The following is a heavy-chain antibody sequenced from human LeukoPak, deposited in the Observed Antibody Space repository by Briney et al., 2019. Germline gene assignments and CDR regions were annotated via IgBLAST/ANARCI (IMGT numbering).Heavy chain of an antibody. J-gene: IGHJ4*02. D-gene: IGHD1-26*01. CDR3: ARNSGSAPFDY. CDR2: ISSSSSYI. CDR1: GFTLSSYS. Sequence: GGSLRLSRAASGFTLSSYSMNWVRQAPGKGLEWVSSISSSSSYIYYADSVKGRFTISRDNAKNSLYLQVNSLRAEDTAVYYCARNSGSAPFDYWGQGTLVTVSS. V-gene: IGHV3-21*01.